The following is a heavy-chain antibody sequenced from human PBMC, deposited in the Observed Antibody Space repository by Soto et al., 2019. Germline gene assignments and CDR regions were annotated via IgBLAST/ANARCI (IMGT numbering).Heavy chain of an antibody. CDR2: ISYSGNT. J-gene: IGHJ4*02. CDR3: ARAPMVLSRSYFDS. V-gene: IGHV4-59*01. CDR1: GGSLSNFY. Sequence: PSETLSLTCTVSGGSLSNFYWSWIRQPPGKGLEWIGYISYSGNTNYNPSLKSRVSISVDTSKNQLSLNLTSLTAADTAVYYCARAPMVLSRSYFDSWGQGTPVTVSS. D-gene: IGHD2-8*01.